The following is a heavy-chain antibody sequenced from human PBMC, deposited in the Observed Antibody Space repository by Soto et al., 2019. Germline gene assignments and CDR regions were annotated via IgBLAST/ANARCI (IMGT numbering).Heavy chain of an antibody. V-gene: IGHV3-53*01. CDR1: GLTVSSYA. CDR2: IYASDST. CDR3: AKGWMDV. Sequence: EVQLVESGGGSIQPGGSLRLSCAVSGLTVSSYAMSWVRQAPGEGLEWVSVIYASDSTHYADSVKGRFTISRDNSKNTLFLQMNSLRAEDTAVYYCAKGWMDVWGQGTTVTVS. J-gene: IGHJ6*02.